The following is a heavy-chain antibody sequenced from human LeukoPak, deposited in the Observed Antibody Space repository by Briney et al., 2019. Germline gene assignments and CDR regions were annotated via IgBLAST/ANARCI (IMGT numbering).Heavy chain of an antibody. CDR2: IHTSGST. CDR3: ARVTSRLGWFDP. J-gene: IGHJ5*02. D-gene: IGHD1-14*01. CDR1: GGSISSYY. V-gene: IGHV4-4*07. Sequence: KPSETLSLTCTVSGGSISSYYWSWIRQPAGKGLEWIGRIHTSGSTNYNPSLKSRLTISVDTSKNQFSLKLRSVTAADTAVYYCARVTSRLGWFDPWGQGTLVTVSS.